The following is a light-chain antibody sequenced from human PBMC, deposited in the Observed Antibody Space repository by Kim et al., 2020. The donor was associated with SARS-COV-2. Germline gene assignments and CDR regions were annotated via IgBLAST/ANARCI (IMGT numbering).Light chain of an antibody. CDR3: QAWDSSTAEVV. CDR2: QDS. Sequence: SYELTQPPSVSVSPGQTASITCSGDKLGDKYACWYQQKPGQSPVLVIYQDSKRPSGIPERFSGSNSGNTATLTISGTQAMAEADYYCQAWDSSTAEVVFG. CDR1: KLGDKY. V-gene: IGLV3-1*01. J-gene: IGLJ2*01.